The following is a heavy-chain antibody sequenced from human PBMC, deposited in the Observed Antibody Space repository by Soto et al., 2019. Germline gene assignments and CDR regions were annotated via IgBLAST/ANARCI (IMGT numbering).Heavy chain of an antibody. CDR3: ASDMAAASGY. J-gene: IGHJ4*02. CDR2: INHSGST. Sequence: PSETLSLTCAVYGGSFTGFYWSWIRQPPGKGLEWIGEINHSGSTNYNPSLKSRVTISVDTSRNQFSLKLNSVTAADTAVYYCASDMAAASGYWGQGTLVTVSS. CDR1: GGSFTGFY. V-gene: IGHV4-34*01. D-gene: IGHD6-13*01.